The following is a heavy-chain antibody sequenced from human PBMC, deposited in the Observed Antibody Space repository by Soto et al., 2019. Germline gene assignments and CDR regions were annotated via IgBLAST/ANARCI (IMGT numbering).Heavy chain of an antibody. CDR3: ARGQRFSDWFDP. CDR2: VYSSGGT. V-gene: IGHV4-4*07. J-gene: IGHJ5*02. D-gene: IGHD3-3*01. Sequence: EILCLTCTFSGGSMTSYYVTWIRQPAGKGLEWIGRVYSSGGTHYNPSLKSRVTISLDTSKNQFSLRLLSVTDADTAVYFCARGQRFSDWFDPWGQGTLVTVSS. CDR1: GGSMTSYY.